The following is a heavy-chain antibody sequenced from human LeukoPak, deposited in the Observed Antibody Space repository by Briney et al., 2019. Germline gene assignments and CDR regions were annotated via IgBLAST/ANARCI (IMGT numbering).Heavy chain of an antibody. D-gene: IGHD3-10*01. Sequence: GGSLRLSCAASGFTFSSYAMSWVRQAPGKGLGWGLAISGSGGSTYHADSVKGRFTISRDNSKNTLYLQMNSLRPEDTAVYYCAKHYYGSGSQKYYFDCWGQGTLVTVSS. CDR1: GFTFSSYA. V-gene: IGHV3-23*01. CDR3: AKHYYGSGSQKYYFDC. J-gene: IGHJ4*02. CDR2: ISGSGGST.